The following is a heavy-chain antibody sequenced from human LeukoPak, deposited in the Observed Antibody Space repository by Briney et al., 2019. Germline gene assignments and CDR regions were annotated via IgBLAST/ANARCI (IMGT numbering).Heavy chain of an antibody. D-gene: IGHD6-13*01. Sequence: GESLKISCKGSGYRFSSYWIGCVRQMPGKGLEWMGIIYPGDSDTRYSPSFQGQVTISTDKSISTAYLQWSSLKASDTAMYYCARRGSSYFDYWGQGTLVTVSS. V-gene: IGHV5-51*01. CDR2: IYPGDSDT. J-gene: IGHJ4*02. CDR1: GYRFSSYW. CDR3: ARRGSSYFDY.